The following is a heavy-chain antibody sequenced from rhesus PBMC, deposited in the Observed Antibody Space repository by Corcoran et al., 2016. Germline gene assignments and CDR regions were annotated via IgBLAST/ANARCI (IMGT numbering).Heavy chain of an antibody. Sequence: EVQLVESGGGLVQPGGSLRLSCAASGFTFSNSWMNWVRQAPGRVLEWIGFIKNKADGGTAAYAESVKGRFSMSRDDSKTTLYLQMNSLKTEETAVYYCTRELRDIAGTWGQGVLVTVSS. CDR3: TRELRDIAGT. CDR2: IKNKADGGTA. D-gene: IGHD5-24*01. J-gene: IGHJ4*01. CDR1: GFTFSNSW. V-gene: IGHV3-16*01.